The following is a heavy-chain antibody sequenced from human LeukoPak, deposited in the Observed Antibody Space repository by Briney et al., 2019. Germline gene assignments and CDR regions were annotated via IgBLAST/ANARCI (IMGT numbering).Heavy chain of an antibody. CDR1: GGSISGDY. CDR2: IYTSGST. J-gene: IGHJ4*02. CDR3: ASRRRFGSWYPALSYFDY. Sequence: PSETLSLTCTVSGGSISGDYWSWIRQPAGTGLEWIGRIYTSGSTIYNPSLKSRVTMSVDTSKNQFSLKLSSVTAADTAVYYCASRRRFGSWYPALSYFDYWGQGTLVTVSS. V-gene: IGHV4-4*07. D-gene: IGHD6-13*01.